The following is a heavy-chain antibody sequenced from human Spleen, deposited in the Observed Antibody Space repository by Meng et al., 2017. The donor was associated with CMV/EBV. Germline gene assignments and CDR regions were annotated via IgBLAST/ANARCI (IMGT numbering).Heavy chain of an antibody. CDR2: IIPIFGAA. Sequence: GTCSSYAVSGVRQDPGQGLEWMGGIIPIFGAAKYANKFQGRVTFITDESTSTAYMELSSLRSEDTAVYYCVRGPNPGLPEEGYYFDYWGQGTLVTVSS. V-gene: IGHV1-69*05. J-gene: IGHJ4*02. CDR3: VRGPNPGLPEEGYYFDY. D-gene: IGHD3-16*01. CDR1: GTCSSYA.